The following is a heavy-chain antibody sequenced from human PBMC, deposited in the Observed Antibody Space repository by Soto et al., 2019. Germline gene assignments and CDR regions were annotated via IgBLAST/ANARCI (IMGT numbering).Heavy chain of an antibody. CDR3: ARHLGSGYDYSFDY. Sequence: PSETLSLTCTVSGGSISSYYWSGIRQPPGKGLEWIGYIYYSGSTNYNPPLKSRVIISVDTSKNQFSLKLSSVTAADTAVYYCARHLGSGYDYSFDYWGQGTLVTVSS. CDR2: IYYSGST. V-gene: IGHV4-59*08. J-gene: IGHJ4*02. D-gene: IGHD5-12*01. CDR1: GGSISSYY.